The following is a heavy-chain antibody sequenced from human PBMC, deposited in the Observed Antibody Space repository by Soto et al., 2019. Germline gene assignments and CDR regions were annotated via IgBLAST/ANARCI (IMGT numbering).Heavy chain of an antibody. Sequence: SETLSLTCTVSGGSISSDDYYWSWIRQAPGRGLEWIGYIHSSGSIYYNPSLKSRATMSMDTAGNQFSLKVSSVTVADTAVYYCARDLDGLHDDTSGPFPRPGWGQGTLVTVSS. CDR3: ARDLDGLHDDTSGPFPRPG. CDR2: IHSSGSI. CDR1: GGSISSDDYY. V-gene: IGHV4-30-4*01. J-gene: IGHJ1*01. D-gene: IGHD3-22*01.